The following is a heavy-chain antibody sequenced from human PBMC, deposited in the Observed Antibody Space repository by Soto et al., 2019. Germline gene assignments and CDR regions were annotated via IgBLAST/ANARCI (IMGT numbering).Heavy chain of an antibody. CDR1: EGTFNSYA. V-gene: IGHV1-69*01. D-gene: IGHD6-13*01. J-gene: IGHJ4*01. Sequence: QAQEVQSGAEVRKPGSSVKLSCKASEGTFNSYAIAWVRQAPGQGLEWMGGIIPYYNTLNYAQKFQDRVKITADDSTNPVYMALSSRRSDDTAVYFCARGARRWSPYVFDAGDHGTLVTVSS. CDR2: IIPYYNTL. CDR3: ARGARRWSPYVFDA.